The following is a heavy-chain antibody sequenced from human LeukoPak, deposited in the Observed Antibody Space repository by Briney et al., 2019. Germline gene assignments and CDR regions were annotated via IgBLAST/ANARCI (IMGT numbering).Heavy chain of an antibody. CDR2: IYPGDSDT. Sequence: GESLKISCKGSGYSFTSYWIGWVRQMPGKGLEWMGIIYPGDSDTRYSPSFQGQATISADKSISTAYLQWSSLKASDTAMYYCARRVAAAGRAGTFDPWGQGTLVTVS. CDR1: GYSFTSYW. D-gene: IGHD6-13*01. V-gene: IGHV5-51*01. J-gene: IGHJ5*02. CDR3: ARRVAAAGRAGTFDP.